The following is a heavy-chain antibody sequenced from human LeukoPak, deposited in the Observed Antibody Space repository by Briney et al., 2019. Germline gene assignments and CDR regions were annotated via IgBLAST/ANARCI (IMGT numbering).Heavy chain of an antibody. D-gene: IGHD2-8*01. J-gene: IGHJ5*02. Sequence: QTGGSLSLPRAPSGFALTSYAMSLVRQAPGQGLEWVSSISISGVSTYYADSVKGRFTISRDNSENTLHLQMNSLRVEDTAIYFCARCMVLRQGWCNWFDPWGQGTLVTVSS. CDR1: GFALTSYA. V-gene: IGHV3-23*01. CDR3: ARCMVLRQGWCNWFDP. CDR2: ISISGVST.